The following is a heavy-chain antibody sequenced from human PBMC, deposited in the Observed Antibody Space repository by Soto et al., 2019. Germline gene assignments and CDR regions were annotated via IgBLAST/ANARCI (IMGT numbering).Heavy chain of an antibody. CDR1: GFTFSSYA. CDR3: APDVCSRDYDFSSGLNFDY. V-gene: IGHV3-30-3*01. CDR2: ILYDGSNT. J-gene: IGHJ4*02. D-gene: IGHD3-3*01. Sequence: QVQLVESGGGVVQPGRSLRLSCAASGFTFSSYAMHWVRQAPGKGLEWVAVILYDGSNTYYADSVKGRFTISRDNSKNTLYMQMNSLRAEDTAVYYGAPDVCSRDYDFSSGLNFDYWGQGTLVTVSS.